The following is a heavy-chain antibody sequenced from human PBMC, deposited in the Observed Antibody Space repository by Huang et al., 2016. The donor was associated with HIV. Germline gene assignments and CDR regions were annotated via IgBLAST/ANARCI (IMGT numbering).Heavy chain of an antibody. CDR1: GFTFNVYS. CDR2: ISISRGST. CDR3: ARGKFDILSGWDDTYYFDH. Sequence: EVHLVESGGGLVQPGGSLRLSCVTSGFTFNVYSMEWVRQAPGKGLEWLSHISISRGSTYYADSVKGRFTVSRDIAKNSRYLQMNRLRPEDTAVYYCARGKFDILSGWDDTYYFDHWGQGTLVTVSS. V-gene: IGHV3-48*01. J-gene: IGHJ4*02. D-gene: IGHD3-9*01.